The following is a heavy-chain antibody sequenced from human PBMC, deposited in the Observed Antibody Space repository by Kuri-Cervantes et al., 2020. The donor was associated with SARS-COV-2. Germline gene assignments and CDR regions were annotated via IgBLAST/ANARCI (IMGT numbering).Heavy chain of an antibody. CDR1: GFTFSSYG. V-gene: IGHV3-30*03. CDR2: IAYDGSNK. J-gene: IGHJ4*02. D-gene: IGHD2-15*01. CDR3: ARDEYSGDIVAPDY. Sequence: GESLKISCAASGFTFSSYGMHWVRQAPGKGLEWVAVIAYDGSNKYYGNSVKGRFTISRDNSKNTLYLQMNSLRAEDTAVYYCARDEYSGDIVAPDYWGQGTLVTVSS.